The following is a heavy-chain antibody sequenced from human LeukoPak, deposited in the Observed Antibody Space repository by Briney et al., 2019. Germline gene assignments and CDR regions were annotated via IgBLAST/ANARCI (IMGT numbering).Heavy chain of an antibody. CDR1: GFTSSNYW. CDR3: VRDYQFIQEV. J-gene: IGHJ6*02. V-gene: IGHV3-74*01. Sequence: GGSLRLSCVASGFTSSNYWMLWVRQAPGKGLMWVSLISTDGKSTRYAESVKGRFTISRDNAKNALYLQMDILRVEDTALYFCVRDYQFIQEVWGQGTTVTVSS. D-gene: IGHD2-2*01. CDR2: ISTDGKST.